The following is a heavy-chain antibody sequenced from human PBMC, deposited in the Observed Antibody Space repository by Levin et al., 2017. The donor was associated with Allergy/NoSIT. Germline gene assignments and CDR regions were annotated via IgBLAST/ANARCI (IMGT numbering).Heavy chain of an antibody. V-gene: IGHV4-59*01. CDR3: ARDTGGFAFDL. D-gene: IGHD2-8*02. CDR1: GGAISIFY. CDR2: ITHSGRT. Sequence: NSSETLSLTCTLSGGAISIFYWNWIRQSPGKGLEWLGYITHSGRTSYNPSLKSRLTVSLDTSKNQFSLNLNSMTTADTAIYYCARDTGGFAFDLWGQGTLVTVSS. J-gene: IGHJ3*01.